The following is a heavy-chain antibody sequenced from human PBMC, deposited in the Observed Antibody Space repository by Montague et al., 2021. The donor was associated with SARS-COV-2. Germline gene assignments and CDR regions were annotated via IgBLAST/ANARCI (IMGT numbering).Heavy chain of an antibody. Sequence: SLRLSCAASGFTFSSYSMNWVRRAPGKGLEWASFISTSSSTIYYADSVKGRFTISRDNAKNSLYLQMNSLRDEDTAVYYCARDGGTITIFGVLSMLRYFDYWGQGTLVTVSS. V-gene: IGHV3-48*02. J-gene: IGHJ4*02. CDR1: GFTFSSYS. CDR3: ARDGGTITIFGVLSMLRYFDY. CDR2: ISTSSSTI. D-gene: IGHD3-3*01.